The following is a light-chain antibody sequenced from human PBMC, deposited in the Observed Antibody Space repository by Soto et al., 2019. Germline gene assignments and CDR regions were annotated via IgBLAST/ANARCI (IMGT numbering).Light chain of an antibody. Sequence: QSALTQPRSVSGSPGQSVTISCTGTNSDIGGYNYVSWYQQHPGKAPKVMIYDVSGRPSGVPDRFSGSKSGNTASLTISGLLAEDEADYYCCSYAGKYNFWVFGGGTKLTVL. CDR1: NSDIGGYNY. J-gene: IGLJ3*02. CDR3: CSYAGKYNFWV. V-gene: IGLV2-11*01. CDR2: DVS.